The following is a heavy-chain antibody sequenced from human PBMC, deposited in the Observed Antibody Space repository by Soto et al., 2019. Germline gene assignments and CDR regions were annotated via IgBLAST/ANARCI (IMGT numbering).Heavy chain of an antibody. Sequence: PGESLKISCKGSGYSFTSYWIGWVRQMPGKGLEWMGIIYPGDSDTRYSPSFQGQVTISADKPISTAYLQWSSLKASDTAMYYCARRGGDGYTSPPDDYYYGMDVWGQGTTVTVSS. J-gene: IGHJ6*02. CDR2: IYPGDSDT. D-gene: IGHD2-21*01. CDR1: GYSFTSYW. CDR3: ARRGGDGYTSPPDDYYYGMDV. V-gene: IGHV5-51*01.